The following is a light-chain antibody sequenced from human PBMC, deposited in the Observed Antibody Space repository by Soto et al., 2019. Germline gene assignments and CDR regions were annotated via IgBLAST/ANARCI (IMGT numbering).Light chain of an antibody. Sequence: SYELTQPPSVSVAPGKTARITCGGNNIGSKSVHWYQQKPGQAPVLVIYYDSDRPSGIPERFSGSNSGNTATLTISRVEAGDEADYYCQVWDRSSDHYVFGTGTKVTV. J-gene: IGLJ1*01. CDR2: YDS. V-gene: IGLV3-21*04. CDR1: NIGSKS. CDR3: QVWDRSSDHYV.